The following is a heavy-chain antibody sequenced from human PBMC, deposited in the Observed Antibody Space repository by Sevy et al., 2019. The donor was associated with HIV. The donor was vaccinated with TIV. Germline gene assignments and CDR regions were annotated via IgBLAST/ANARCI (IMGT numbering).Heavy chain of an antibody. CDR2: IDPSDSHT. CDR3: ARPSLGSSDPGRYYYYYMDV. V-gene: IGHV5-10-1*01. CDR1: GYSFTSYW. Sequence: GESLKISCRGSGYSFTSYWINWVRQMPGKGLEWMGRIDPSDSHTNYSPSSQGHVTISVDKSISTAYLQWSSLKASDTAMYCCARPSLGSSDPGRYYYYYMDVWGKGTTVTVSS. D-gene: IGHD3-10*01. J-gene: IGHJ6*03.